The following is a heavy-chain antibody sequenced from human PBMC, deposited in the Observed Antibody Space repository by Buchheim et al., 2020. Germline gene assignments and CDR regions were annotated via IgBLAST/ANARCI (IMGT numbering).Heavy chain of an antibody. CDR1: GGSFSGYY. Sequence: QVQLQQWGAGLLKPSETLSLTCAVYGGSFSGYYWSWIRQPPGKGLEWIGEINHSGSTNYNPSLKSRVTISVDTSKNQFTLKLSSVTAADTAVYYCARLIVRGWSLARFDYWGQGTL. V-gene: IGHV4-34*01. CDR3: ARLIVRGWSLARFDY. D-gene: IGHD6-19*01. CDR2: INHSGST. J-gene: IGHJ4*02.